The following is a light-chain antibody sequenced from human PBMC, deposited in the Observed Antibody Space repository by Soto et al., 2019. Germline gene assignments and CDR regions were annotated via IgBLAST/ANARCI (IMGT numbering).Light chain of an antibody. V-gene: IGLV1-44*01. J-gene: IGLJ3*02. Sequence: QSVLTQPPSASGTPGQRVTISCSGSSSNIGSNTVNWYQHLPGTAPKLLIYSNNQRPSGVPDRFSGSKSGTSASLAISGLQSEDEADYYCAAWDDSLNGYWVFGGGTKLTVL. CDR1: SSNIGSNT. CDR3: AAWDDSLNGYWV. CDR2: SNN.